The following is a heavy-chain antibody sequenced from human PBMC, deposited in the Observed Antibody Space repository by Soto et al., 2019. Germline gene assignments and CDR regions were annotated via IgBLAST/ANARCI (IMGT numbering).Heavy chain of an antibody. V-gene: IGHV3-9*01. CDR1: GFTFGDYA. CDR3: AKDTSPRISMVRGVITQSYYHYGMDV. Sequence: EVQLVESGGGLVQPGRSLRLSCAASGFTFGDYAMHWVRQAPGKGLEWVSSISWNSGTIDYADSVKGRFTISRDNAKNSLYLQMNSLRAEDTALSYCAKDTSPRISMVRGVITQSYYHYGMDVWGQGTTVTVSS. J-gene: IGHJ6*02. CDR2: ISWNSGTI. D-gene: IGHD3-10*01.